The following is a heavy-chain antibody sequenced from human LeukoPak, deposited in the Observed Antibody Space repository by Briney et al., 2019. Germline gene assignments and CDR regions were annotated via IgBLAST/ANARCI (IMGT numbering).Heavy chain of an antibody. CDR3: AKGYGVVPAASGH. CDR2: IRYDGSNK. Sequence: PGGSLRLSCAASRFTFSSYGMHWVCQAPGKGLERVAFIRYDGSNKYYADSVKGRFTISRDNSKNTLYLQMNSLRAEDTSVYYCAKGYGVVPAASGHWGQGTLVTVSS. V-gene: IGHV3-30*02. D-gene: IGHD2-2*01. J-gene: IGHJ4*02. CDR1: RFTFSSYG.